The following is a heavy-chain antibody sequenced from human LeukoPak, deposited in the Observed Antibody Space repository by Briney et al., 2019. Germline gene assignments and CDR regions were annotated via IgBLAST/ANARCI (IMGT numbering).Heavy chain of an antibody. V-gene: IGHV4-59*11. CDR3: ARVVRDSNFYFYYYMDV. CDR1: GGSISSHY. CDR2: IYYSGTT. D-gene: IGHD6-13*01. J-gene: IGHJ6*03. Sequence: SETLSLTCTVSGGSISSHYWSWIRQPPGKGLEWIGYIYYSGTTSYNPSLTSRVTISADTSKNQFSLEVSSVTAADTAVYYCARVVRDSNFYFYYYMDVWGKGTTVTVSS.